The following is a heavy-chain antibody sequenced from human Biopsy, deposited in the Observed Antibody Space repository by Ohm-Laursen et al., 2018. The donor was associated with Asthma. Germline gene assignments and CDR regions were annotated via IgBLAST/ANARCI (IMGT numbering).Heavy chain of an antibody. CDR1: GYTFNSAG. J-gene: IGHJ6*02. CDR3: ARAVDYSHYYGIDV. D-gene: IGHD3-10*01. CDR2: ISVYNGNT. V-gene: IGHV1-18*01. Sequence: ATVKISCKASGYTFNSAGITWVRQAPGQGLEWMGWISVYNGNTKVAQKLQDRVTMVTDTSTSTAYMELRSLRSDDTAVYFCARAVDYSHYYGIDVWGQGTTVTVS.